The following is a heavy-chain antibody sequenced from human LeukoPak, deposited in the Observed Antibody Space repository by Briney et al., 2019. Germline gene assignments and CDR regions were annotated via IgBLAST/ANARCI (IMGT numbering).Heavy chain of an antibody. V-gene: IGHV3-49*04. D-gene: IGHD5-12*01. CDR2: IRSKTFGGTT. CDR1: GFTFGDYS. Sequence: GGSLRLSCTASGFTFGDYSLSWVRQAPGKGLDWVGFIRSKTFGGTTEYAASVKGRFTISRDDSKSIAYLQMNSLKTEDTAVYYCTSSGYDYYYYYMDVWGKGTTVTISS. CDR3: TSSGYDYYYYYMDV. J-gene: IGHJ6*03.